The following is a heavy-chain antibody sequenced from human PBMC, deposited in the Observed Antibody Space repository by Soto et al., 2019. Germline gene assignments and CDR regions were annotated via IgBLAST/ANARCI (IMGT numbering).Heavy chain of an antibody. CDR2: ISGSGGST. D-gene: IGHD3-9*01. J-gene: IGHJ3*02. CDR1: GFTFSSYA. V-gene: IGHV3-23*01. CDR3: AKQYYDILTGYFPDAFDI. Sequence: EVQLLESGGGLVQPGGSLRLSCAASGFTFSSYAMSWVRQAPGKGLEWVSAISGSGGSTYYADSVKGRFTISRDNSKNTLYLQMNSLRAEDTAVYYCAKQYYDILTGYFPDAFDIWGQGTMVTVSS.